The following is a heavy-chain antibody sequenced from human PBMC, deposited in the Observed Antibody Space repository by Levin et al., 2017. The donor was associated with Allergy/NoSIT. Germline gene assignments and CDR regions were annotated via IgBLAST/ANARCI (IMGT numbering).Heavy chain of an antibody. D-gene: IGHD3-22*01. J-gene: IGHJ6*02. CDR2: INSDGSST. CDR3: ARVLGADDSSGYSYYYYYGMDG. CDR1: GFTFSSYW. V-gene: IGHV3-74*01. Sequence: SCAASGFTFSSYWMHWVRQAPGKGLVWVSRINSDGSSTSYADSVKGRFTISRDNAKNTLYLQMNSLRAEDTAVYYCARVLGADDSSGYSYYYYYGMDGWGQGTTVTVSS.